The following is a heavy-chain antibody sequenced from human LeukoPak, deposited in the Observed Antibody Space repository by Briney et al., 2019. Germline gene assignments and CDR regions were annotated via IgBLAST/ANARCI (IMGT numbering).Heavy chain of an antibody. CDR3: ARVGLITMVRGPIIRNYYYYYMDV. Sequence: PSETPSLTCAVYGGSFSGYYWSWIRQPPGKGLEWIGEINHSGSTNYNPSLKSRVTISVDTSKNQFSLKLSSVTAADTAVYYCARVGLITMVRGPIIRNYYYYYMDVWGKGTTVTVSS. D-gene: IGHD3-10*01. CDR1: GGSFSGYY. CDR2: INHSGST. J-gene: IGHJ6*03. V-gene: IGHV4-34*01.